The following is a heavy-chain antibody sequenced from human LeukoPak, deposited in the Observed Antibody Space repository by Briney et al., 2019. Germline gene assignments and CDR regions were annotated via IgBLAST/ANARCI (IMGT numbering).Heavy chain of an antibody. J-gene: IGHJ4*02. CDR3: VRASGSFDY. CDR1: GFTFSDYG. CDR2: IWYDGSNK. V-gene: IGHV3-33*01. Sequence: GGSLRLSCATSGFTFSDYGIHWVRQAPGRGLEWVAVIWYDGSNKYYADSVKGRFTKSRDNSKKTLYLQMNSLRVEDTAVYYCVRASGSFDYWGQGTLVTVSS. D-gene: IGHD3-10*01.